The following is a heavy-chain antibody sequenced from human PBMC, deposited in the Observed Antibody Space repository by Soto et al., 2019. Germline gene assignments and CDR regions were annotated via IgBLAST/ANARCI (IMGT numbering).Heavy chain of an antibody. Sequence: GGSLRLSCAASGFTFDDYGMSWVRQAPGKGLEWVSGINWNGGSTGYADAVKGRINISRGNAKNSLYMQMNSLRAEDTALYHCARVNLSGAYGSGQEYYFDYWGQGTLVTVSS. V-gene: IGHV3-20*01. CDR1: GFTFDDYG. CDR3: ARVNLSGAYGSGQEYYFDY. J-gene: IGHJ4*02. CDR2: INWNGGST. D-gene: IGHD3-10*01.